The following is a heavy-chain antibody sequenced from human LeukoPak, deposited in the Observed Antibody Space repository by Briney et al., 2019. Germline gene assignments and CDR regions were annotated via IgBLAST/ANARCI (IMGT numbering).Heavy chain of an antibody. CDR2: ISYDGSNK. CDR3: ARDIGAFDP. CDR1: GFTFSSYA. D-gene: IGHD1-26*01. J-gene: IGHJ5*02. V-gene: IGHV3-30*04. Sequence: GGSLRLSCAASGFTFSSYAMHWVRQAPGKGLEWVAVISYDGSNKYYADSVKGRFTISRDNSKNTLYLQMNSLRAEDTAVYYCARDIGAFDPWGQGTLVTASS.